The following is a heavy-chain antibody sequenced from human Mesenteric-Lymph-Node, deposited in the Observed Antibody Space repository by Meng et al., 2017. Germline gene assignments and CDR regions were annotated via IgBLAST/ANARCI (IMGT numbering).Heavy chain of an antibody. CDR1: GGSITSYY. CDR3: ARILDGGDAFDV. Sequence: QGRLQGSGPGLVKSLETLSLTCSVSGGSITSYYWSWIRQPPGKGLQWIGYIFYSGTTNYNPSLKTRVTISVDTSKNQFFLKLSSVTAADTAIYFCARILDGGDAFDVWGQGTMVTVSS. V-gene: IGHV4-59*01. J-gene: IGHJ3*01. CDR2: IFYSGTT. D-gene: IGHD5-24*01.